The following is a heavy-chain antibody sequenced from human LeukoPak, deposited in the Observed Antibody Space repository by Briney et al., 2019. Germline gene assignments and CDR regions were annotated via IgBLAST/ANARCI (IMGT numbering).Heavy chain of an antibody. CDR1: GYTFTSYY. CDR2: INPSGGST. CDR3: ASAVAGMGDYFDY. V-gene: IGHV1-46*01. J-gene: IGHJ4*02. D-gene: IGHD6-19*01. Sequence: ASVQVSCMASGYTFTSYYMHWVRQAPGQGLEWMGIINPSGGSTSYAQKFQGRVTMTRDTSTSTVYMELGSLRSEDTAVYYCASAVAGMGDYFDYWGQGTLVTVSS.